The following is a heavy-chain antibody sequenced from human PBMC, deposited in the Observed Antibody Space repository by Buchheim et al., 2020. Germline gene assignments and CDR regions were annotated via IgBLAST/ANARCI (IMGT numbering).Heavy chain of an antibody. J-gene: IGHJ4*02. D-gene: IGHD1-20*01. Sequence: QVQLVDSGGGVVQPGRSLRLSCAASGFNFSNYAVNWVRQAPGKGLEWVAIISYDGSNTYYADSLKGRFSISRDNSKNTLYLQMNSLRTEDTAVYYCARNSWNDYWGQGTL. CDR3: ARNSWNDY. CDR2: ISYDGSNT. CDR1: GFNFSNYA. V-gene: IGHV3-30*04.